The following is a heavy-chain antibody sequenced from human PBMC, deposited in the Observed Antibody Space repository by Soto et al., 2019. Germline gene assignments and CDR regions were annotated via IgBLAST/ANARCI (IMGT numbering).Heavy chain of an antibody. CDR2: ISYDGSNK. V-gene: IGHV3-30*03. CDR1: GFTFSSYG. Sequence: QVQLVESGGGVVQPGRSLRLSCAASGFTFSSYGMHWVRQAPGKGLEWVAVISYDGSNKYYADSVKGRFTISRDNSKNHVDLEMNRLRGGDTGVFFRAPWVGSFGHRGQGTLVTVSS. D-gene: IGHD3-10*01. J-gene: IGHJ4*02. CDR3: APWVGSFGH.